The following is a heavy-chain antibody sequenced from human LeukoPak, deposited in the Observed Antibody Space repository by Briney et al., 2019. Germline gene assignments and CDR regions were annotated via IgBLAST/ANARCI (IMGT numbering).Heavy chain of an antibody. CDR3: ATLDYYDSSAYYSDY. CDR2: FDPEDGET. D-gene: IGHD3-22*01. Sequence: ASVKVSCKVSGYTLTELSMHWVRQAPGKGLEWMGGFDPEDGETIYAQNFQGRVTMTEDTSTDTAYMELSSLRSEDTAVYYCATLDYYDSSAYYSDYWGQGTLVTVSS. V-gene: IGHV1-24*01. CDR1: GYTLTELS. J-gene: IGHJ4*02.